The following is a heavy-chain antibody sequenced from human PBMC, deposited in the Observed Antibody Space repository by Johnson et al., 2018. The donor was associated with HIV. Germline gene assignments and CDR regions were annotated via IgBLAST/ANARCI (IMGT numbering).Heavy chain of an antibody. J-gene: IGHJ3*02. CDR2: IRYDGSNK. D-gene: IGHD3-16*01. CDR1: GFTFSSHG. CDR3: ARRGRRADDAFDI. V-gene: IGHV3-30*02. Sequence: QVQLVESGGGAFQPEGSLRLSCAASGFTFSSHGMHWVRQAPGKGLEWVAFIRYDGSNKYYADSVKGRFTISRDNSKNTLYLQMNSLRAEDTAVYYCARRGRRADDAFDIWGQGTMVTVSS.